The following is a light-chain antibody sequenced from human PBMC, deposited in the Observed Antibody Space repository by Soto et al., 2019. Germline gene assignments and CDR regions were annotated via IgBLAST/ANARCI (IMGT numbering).Light chain of an antibody. Sequence: QSALTQPASVPGSPGHSITISCTGTSSDVGGYNYVSWYQQHPGKAPKLMIYEVRNRPSGVSNRFSGSKSGNTASLTIYGLQAEDEADYYCSSYTSGSTPYVFGTGTKLTVL. CDR1: SSDVGGYNY. J-gene: IGLJ1*01. CDR2: EVR. CDR3: SSYTSGSTPYV. V-gene: IGLV2-14*01.